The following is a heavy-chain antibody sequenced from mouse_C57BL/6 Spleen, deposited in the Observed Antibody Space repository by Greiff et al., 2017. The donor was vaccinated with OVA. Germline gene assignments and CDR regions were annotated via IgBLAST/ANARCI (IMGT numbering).Heavy chain of an antibody. Sequence: EVNVVESGGGLVKPGGSLKLSCAASGFTFSDYGMHWVRQAPEKGLEWVAYISSGSSTIYYADTVKGRFTISRDNAKNTLFLQMTSLRSEDTAMYYCAREYYYGSPWFAYWGQGTLVTVSA. J-gene: IGHJ3*01. CDR3: AREYYYGSPWFAY. CDR2: ISSGSSTI. CDR1: GFTFSDYG. D-gene: IGHD1-1*01. V-gene: IGHV5-17*01.